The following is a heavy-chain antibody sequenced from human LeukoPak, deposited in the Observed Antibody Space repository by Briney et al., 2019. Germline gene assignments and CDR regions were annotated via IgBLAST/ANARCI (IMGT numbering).Heavy chain of an antibody. CDR1: GFTFSSYW. D-gene: IGHD4-11*01. Sequence: RGSLRLSCAASGFTFSSYWMSWVRQAPGKGLEWVANIKQDGSEKYYVDSVKGRFTISRDNAKNSLYLQMNSLRAEDTAVYYCARDNPGAYSNPLDYWGQGTLVTVSS. J-gene: IGHJ4*02. CDR2: IKQDGSEK. CDR3: ARDNPGAYSNPLDY. V-gene: IGHV3-7*01.